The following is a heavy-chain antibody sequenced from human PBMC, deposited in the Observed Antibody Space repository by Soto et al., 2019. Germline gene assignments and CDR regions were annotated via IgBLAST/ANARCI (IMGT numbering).Heavy chain of an antibody. CDR1: GFTFSSYW. V-gene: IGHV3-7*05. Sequence: PGGSLRLSCAASGFTFSSYWMSWVRQAPGKGLEWVANIKQDGSEKYYVDSVKGRFTISRDNAKNSLYLQMNSLRAEDTAVYYCARGAGIGYDFWSGYLEYFQHWGQGTLVTVSS. J-gene: IGHJ1*01. D-gene: IGHD3-3*01. CDR3: ARGAGIGYDFWSGYLEYFQH. CDR2: IKQDGSEK.